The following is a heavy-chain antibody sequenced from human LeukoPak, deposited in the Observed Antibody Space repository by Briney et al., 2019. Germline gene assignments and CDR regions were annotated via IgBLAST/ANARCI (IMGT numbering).Heavy chain of an antibody. Sequence: SETLSLTCTVSGGSISSGGYCWSWIRQHPGKGLEWIGYIYYSGGTYYNPSLKSRVTISVDTSKNQFSLKLSSVTAADTAVYYCARAPPHGAGGTNFDYWGQGTLVTVSS. CDR2: IYYSGGT. CDR1: GGSISSGGYC. V-gene: IGHV4-31*03. J-gene: IGHJ4*02. D-gene: IGHD2-15*01. CDR3: ARAPPHGAGGTNFDY.